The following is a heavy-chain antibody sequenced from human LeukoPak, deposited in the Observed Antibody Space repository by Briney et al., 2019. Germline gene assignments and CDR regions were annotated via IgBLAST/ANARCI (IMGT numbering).Heavy chain of an antibody. CDR1: GYTFTSYA. Sequence: ASVKVSCKASGYTFTSYAMHWVRQAPGQRLEWMGWINAGNGNTKYSQKFQGRVTITRDTSASTAYMELSSLRSEDTAVYYCARSANWAKTYYFDYWGQGTLVTVSS. V-gene: IGHV1-3*01. CDR3: ARSANWAKTYYFDY. J-gene: IGHJ4*02. D-gene: IGHD7-27*01. CDR2: INAGNGNT.